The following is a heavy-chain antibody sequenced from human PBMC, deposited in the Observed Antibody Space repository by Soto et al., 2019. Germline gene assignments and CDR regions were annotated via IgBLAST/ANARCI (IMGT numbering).Heavy chain of an antibody. V-gene: IGHV3-30*18. Sequence: QVQLVESGGGVVQPGRSLRLSCAASGFTFSSYGMHWVRQAPGKGLEWVAVISYDGSNKYYADSVKGRFTISRDNSKNTLYLQMNSLRAEDTAVYYCAKGSTKHDIVVVVAATYFDYWGQGTLVTVSS. CDR1: GFTFSSYG. CDR2: ISYDGSNK. CDR3: AKGSTKHDIVVVVAATYFDY. D-gene: IGHD2-15*01. J-gene: IGHJ4*02.